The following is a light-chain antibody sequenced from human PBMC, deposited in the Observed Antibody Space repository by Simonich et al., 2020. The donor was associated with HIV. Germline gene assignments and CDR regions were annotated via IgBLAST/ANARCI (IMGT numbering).Light chain of an antibody. CDR3: QQYAISPFS. CDR1: QSVSSSY. Sequence: EIVLSQSPGTLSLSPWERATLSCRASQSVSSSYLAWYQQKPGLAPRLLIYGASSRATGIPDRFSGSGSGTDFTLTISRLEPEDFAVYYCQQYAISPFSFGQGTKLEIK. J-gene: IGKJ2*01. V-gene: IGKV3-20*01. CDR2: GAS.